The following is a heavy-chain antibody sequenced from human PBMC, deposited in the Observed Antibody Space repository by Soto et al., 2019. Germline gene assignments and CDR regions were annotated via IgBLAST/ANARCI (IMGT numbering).Heavy chain of an antibody. CDR3: ARGGGRITMVRGVIDDYYYYYMDV. J-gene: IGHJ6*03. CDR1: GYTFTSYD. D-gene: IGHD3-10*01. CDR2: MNPNSGNT. V-gene: IGHV1-8*01. Sequence: QVQLVQSGAEVKKPGASVKVSCKASGYTFTSYDINWVRQATGQGLEWMGWMNPNSGNTGYAQKFQGRVTMTRNTSISTAYRELSSLRSEDTAVYYCARGGGRITMVRGVIDDYYYYYMDVWGKGTTVTVSS.